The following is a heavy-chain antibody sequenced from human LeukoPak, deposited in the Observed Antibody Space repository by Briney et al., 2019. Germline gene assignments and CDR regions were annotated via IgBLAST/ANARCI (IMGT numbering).Heavy chain of an antibody. Sequence: PGGSLRLSCAASGFTVSSNYMSWVRQAPGKGLEWVSVIYSGGSTYYADSVKGRFTISRDNSKNTLYLQMNSLRAEDTAVYYCARGAIFGVVIGPPDYFDYWGQGTLVTVSS. CDR2: IYSGGST. J-gene: IGHJ4*02. V-gene: IGHV3-66*01. D-gene: IGHD3-3*01. CDR3: ARGAIFGVVIGPPDYFDY. CDR1: GFTVSSNY.